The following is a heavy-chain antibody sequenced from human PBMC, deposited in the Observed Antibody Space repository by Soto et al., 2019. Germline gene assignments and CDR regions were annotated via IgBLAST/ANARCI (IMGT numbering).Heavy chain of an antibody. CDR3: AREYSGYDYYYHYYMAV. D-gene: IGHD5-12*01. CDR1: GFTFSSYG. J-gene: IGHJ6*03. V-gene: IGHV3-33*01. Sequence: GGSLRLSCAASGFTFSSYGMHWVRQAPGKGLEWVAVIWYDGSNKYYADSVKGRFTISRDNSKNTLYLQMNSLRAEDTAVYYCAREYSGYDYYYHYYMAVWGKGTTVPVSS. CDR2: IWYDGSNK.